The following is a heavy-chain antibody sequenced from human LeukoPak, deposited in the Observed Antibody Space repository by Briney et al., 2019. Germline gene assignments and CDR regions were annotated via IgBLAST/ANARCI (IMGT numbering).Heavy chain of an antibody. CDR1: GYTFTSYG. Sequence: ASVKVSCKASGYTFTSYGISWVRQAPGQGLEWMGLISAYNGITNYAQKLQGRVTMTTDTSTSTAYMELRSLRSDDTAMYYCARFEKQQPLGFYYYYGMDVWGKGTTDTVSS. CDR2: ISAYNGIT. CDR3: ARFEKQQPLGFYYYYGMDV. V-gene: IGHV1-18*04. J-gene: IGHJ6*04. D-gene: IGHD6-13*01.